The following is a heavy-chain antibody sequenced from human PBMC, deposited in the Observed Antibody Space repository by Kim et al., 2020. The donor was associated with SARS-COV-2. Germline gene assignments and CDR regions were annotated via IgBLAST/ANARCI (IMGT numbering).Heavy chain of an antibody. CDR3: ASWDGEEWLAPFDY. J-gene: IGHJ4*02. V-gene: IGHV3-11*03. Sequence: GGSLRLSCAASGFTFSDYYMSWIRQAPGKGLEWVSYISSSSSYTNYADSVKGRFTISRDNAKNSLYLQMNSLRAEDTAVYYCASWDGEEWLAPFDYWGQGTLVTVSS. CDR1: GFTFSDYY. D-gene: IGHD6-19*01. CDR2: ISSSSSYT.